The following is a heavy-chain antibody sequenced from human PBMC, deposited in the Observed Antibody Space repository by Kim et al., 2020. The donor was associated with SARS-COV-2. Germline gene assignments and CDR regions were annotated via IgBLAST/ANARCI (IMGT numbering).Heavy chain of an antibody. CDR2: SCDSWIN. Sequence: SETLSLTCTVSGGSISSSSNYWGWIFQPPVQRWEWIGSSCDSWINYYNPSLKSRATISVDTAKNQISLKLSSETAADTAVYYFAGDGGGGRTSDNGFDPWGQGTLVTVSS. J-gene: IGHJ5*02. V-gene: IGHV4-39*07. CDR3: AGDGGGGRTSDNGFDP. D-gene: IGHD3-16*01. CDR1: GGSISSSSNY.